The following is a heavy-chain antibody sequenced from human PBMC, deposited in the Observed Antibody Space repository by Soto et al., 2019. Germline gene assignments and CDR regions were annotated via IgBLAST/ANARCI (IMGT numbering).Heavy chain of an antibody. CDR2: IIPIFGTA. CDR1: GGTFSSYA. CDR3: ARSRDRLEMATVDY. J-gene: IGHJ4*02. D-gene: IGHD5-12*01. V-gene: IGHV1-69*12. Sequence: QVQLVQSGAEVKKPGSSVKVSCKASGGTFSSYAISWVRQAPGQGLEWMGGIIPIFGTANYAQKFQGRVTITAHVSTSTAYMELRSLRSEDTAVYYCARSRDRLEMATVDYWGQGTLVTVSS.